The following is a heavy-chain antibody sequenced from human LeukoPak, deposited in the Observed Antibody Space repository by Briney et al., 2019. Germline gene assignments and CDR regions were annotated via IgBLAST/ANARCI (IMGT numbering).Heavy chain of an antibody. CDR3: ARDPSHYCYMDV. CDR1: GYTFTGYY. J-gene: IGHJ6*03. V-gene: IGHV1-2*02. Sequence: ASVKVSCKASGYTFTGYYMHWVRQAPGQGLEWMGWINPNSGGTNYAQKFQGRVTMTRDTSISTAYMELSSLGSDDTALYYCARDPSHYCYMDVWGKGTTVIVSS. CDR2: INPNSGGT.